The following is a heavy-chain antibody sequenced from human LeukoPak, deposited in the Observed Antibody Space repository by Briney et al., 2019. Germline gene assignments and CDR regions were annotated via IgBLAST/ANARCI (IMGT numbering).Heavy chain of an antibody. V-gene: IGHV4-38-2*01. CDR1: GYSISSGYY. D-gene: IGHD3-10*01. Sequence: PSETLSLTCAVSGYSISSGYYWGWIRQPPGKGLEWIGRISHSGSTYYNPSLKSGVTISVDTSKNQFSLKLSSVTAADTAVYYCASLITMVRGVIIHWYFDLWGRGTLVTVSS. CDR2: ISHSGST. J-gene: IGHJ2*01. CDR3: ASLITMVRGVIIHWYFDL.